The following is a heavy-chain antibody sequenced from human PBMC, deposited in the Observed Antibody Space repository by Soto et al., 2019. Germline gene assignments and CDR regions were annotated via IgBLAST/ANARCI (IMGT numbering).Heavy chain of an antibody. D-gene: IGHD4-17*01. CDR3: ALGPKLTDFGDRGYYGMDV. J-gene: IGHJ6*02. V-gene: IGHV1-46*01. Sequence: QVHLVQSGAEVKKPGASVTFPCKASGYTFSNYYMHWVRQAPGQGLEWVGIINPSGGGTTYAQNFQGRVTMTRDTSTSTVYMELNSLRSEDTAVYYCALGPKLTDFGDRGYYGMDVWGHGTTVTVSS. CDR1: GYTFSNYY. CDR2: INPSGGGT.